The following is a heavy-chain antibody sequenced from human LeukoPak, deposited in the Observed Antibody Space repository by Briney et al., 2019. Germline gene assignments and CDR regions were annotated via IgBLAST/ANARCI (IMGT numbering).Heavy chain of an antibody. V-gene: IGHV3-48*03. Sequence: GGSLRLSCAASGFTFSLNEMNWVRQAPGKGLEWVSYINGPATNIFYADSVKGRFTIFRDNAKNSLYLQMNSLRVEDTAVYYCATTLSGWSPPQTSYYSYYMDVWGKGTTVTISS. CDR3: ATTLSGWSPPQTSYYSYYMDV. CDR2: INGPATNI. D-gene: IGHD6-19*01. CDR1: GFTFSLNE. J-gene: IGHJ6*03.